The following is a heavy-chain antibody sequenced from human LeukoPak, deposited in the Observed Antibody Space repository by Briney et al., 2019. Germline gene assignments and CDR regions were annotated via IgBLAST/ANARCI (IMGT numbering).Heavy chain of an antibody. J-gene: IGHJ3*02. CDR3: AKDLILYCSSASCYGEHAFDI. CDR1: GFTFSSYG. V-gene: IGHV3-30*02. D-gene: IGHD2-2*01. Sequence: GGSLRLSCAASGFTFSSYGMHWVRQAPGKGLEWVAFIRYDGSDKYYADSVKGRFTISRDNSKNTLSLQMNSLRAEDTAVYFCAKDLILYCSSASCYGEHAFDIWGQGTMVTVSS. CDR2: IRYDGSDK.